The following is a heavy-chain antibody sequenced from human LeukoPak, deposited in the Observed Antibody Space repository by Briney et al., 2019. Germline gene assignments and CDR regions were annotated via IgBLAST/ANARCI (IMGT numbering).Heavy chain of an antibody. CDR3: ARCDVGDGYSHY. CDR1: GFTVSSSY. Sequence: GGSLRLSCAASGFTVSSSYMTWVRQAPGKGLEWVSVIRSGGSTVYADSVKGRFTISRDNSKNTPYLQMNSLRTEDTAVYYCARCDVGDGYSHYWGQGTLVTVSS. J-gene: IGHJ4*02. V-gene: IGHV3-53*01. D-gene: IGHD5-24*01. CDR2: IRSGGST.